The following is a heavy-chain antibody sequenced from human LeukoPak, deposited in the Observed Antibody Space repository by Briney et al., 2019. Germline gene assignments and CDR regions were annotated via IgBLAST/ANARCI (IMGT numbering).Heavy chain of an antibody. CDR3: VRMVTGWPNWIDP. D-gene: IGHD6-19*01. CDR2: IYSGGST. V-gene: IGHV3-66*01. Sequence: PGGSLRLSCATSGFTVSNFYMSWVRQAPGKGLEWVSVIYSGGSTSSADSVKGRFTMSRDTSKNTLYLQMNSLRAEDTAVYFCVRMVTGWPNWIDPWGQGTLVTVSS. CDR1: GFTVSNFY. J-gene: IGHJ5*02.